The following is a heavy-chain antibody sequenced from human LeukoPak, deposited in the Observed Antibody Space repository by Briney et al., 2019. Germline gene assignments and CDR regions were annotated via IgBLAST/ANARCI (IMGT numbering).Heavy chain of an antibody. Sequence: GGSLRLSCAASGFTVSSDYMSWVRQAPGKGLEWVSVIYGGGSTYYADSVKGRFTISRDNSKNALYLQMNSLRAEDTAVYYCARDRASSGYDYWGQGTLVTVSS. CDR1: GFTVSSDY. CDR3: ARDRASSGYDY. D-gene: IGHD3-10*01. CDR2: IYGGGST. J-gene: IGHJ4*02. V-gene: IGHV3-53*01.